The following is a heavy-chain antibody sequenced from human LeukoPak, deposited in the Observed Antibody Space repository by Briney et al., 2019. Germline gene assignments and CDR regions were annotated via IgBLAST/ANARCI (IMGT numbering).Heavy chain of an antibody. J-gene: IGHJ6*03. CDR1: GGSISSYY. V-gene: IGHV4-59*12. CDR3: ARGKARYYYYYMDV. Sequence: PSETLSLTCTVSGGSISSYYWSWIRQPPGKGLEWIGYIYYSGSTNYNPSLKSRVTISVDTSKNQFSLKLSSVTAADTAVYYCARGKARYYYYYMDVWGKGTTATVSS. CDR2: IYYSGST.